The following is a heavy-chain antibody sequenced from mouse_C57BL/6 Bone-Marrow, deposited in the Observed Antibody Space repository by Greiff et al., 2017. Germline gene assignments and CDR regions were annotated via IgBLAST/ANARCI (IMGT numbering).Heavy chain of an antibody. V-gene: IGHV1-69*01. CDR1: GYTFTSYW. CDR3: ARGGSYYDYDVSWFAY. CDR2: IDPSDSYT. D-gene: IGHD2-4*01. J-gene: IGHJ3*01. Sequence: VQLQQPGAELVMPGASVKLSCKASGYTFTSYWMHWVKQRPGQGLEWIGEIDPSDSYTNYNQKFKGKSTLTVDKLSSTAYMQLSSLTSADSAVYYCARGGSYYDYDVSWFAYWGQGTLVTVSA.